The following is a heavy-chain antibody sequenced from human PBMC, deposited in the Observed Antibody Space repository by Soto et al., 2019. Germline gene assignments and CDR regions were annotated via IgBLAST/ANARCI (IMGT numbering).Heavy chain of an antibody. D-gene: IGHD7-27*01. Sequence: EVQLLESGGGLVQPGGSLRLSCAASGFTFSSYTMSWVRQGPGKGLEWVSGIRSSGGSTVYADSVKGRFTISRDNFKNTLYLEMNSLRAEDTAVYYCAKGWGDYWGQGTQVTVSS. CDR1: GFTFSSYT. CDR3: AKGWGDY. J-gene: IGHJ4*02. V-gene: IGHV3-23*01. CDR2: IRSSGGST.